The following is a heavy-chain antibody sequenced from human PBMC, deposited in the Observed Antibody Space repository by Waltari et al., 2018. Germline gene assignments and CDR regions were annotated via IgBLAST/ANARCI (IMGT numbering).Heavy chain of an antibody. CDR3: IRVDYYVSGTYAVDN. V-gene: IGHV3-73*02. CDR1: GFIFSASG. J-gene: IGHJ4*02. Sequence: EVQLMESGGGLVQPGGSLKLSCAASGFIFSASGIHWVRQASGKGLEWVGRIRRKANSYATAYAEAVKGRFTISRDDSKNTAYLEMNSLKTEDTAVYYCIRVDYYVSGTYAVDNWGQGTLVTVSS. D-gene: IGHD3-10*01. CDR2: IRRKANSYAT.